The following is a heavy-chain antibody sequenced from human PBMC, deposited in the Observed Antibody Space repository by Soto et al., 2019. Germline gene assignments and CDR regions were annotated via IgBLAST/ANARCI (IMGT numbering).Heavy chain of an antibody. CDR3: ATMGTPATGLYYFDN. V-gene: IGHV4-30-4*01. D-gene: IGHD1-7*01. CDR1: GGSISSGSYY. Sequence: QVQLQESGPGLVKPSQTLSLTCTVSGGSISSGSYYWSWIRQPPGKGLEWIGFMSYSGTTSYNASLKSRVAMSVHTSKSQFSLRLSFVPAADTAVYYCATMGTPATGLYYFDNWGQGTLVTVSS. CDR2: MSYSGTT. J-gene: IGHJ4*02.